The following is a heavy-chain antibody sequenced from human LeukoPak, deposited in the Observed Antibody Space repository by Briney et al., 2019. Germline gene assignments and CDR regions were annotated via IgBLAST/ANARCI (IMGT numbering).Heavy chain of an antibody. Sequence: GGSLRLSCAAYGFTFSSYAMHWVRQAPGKGPEYVAAIIGKGDKTHYGSSVHGRFTVSRDNSKNTLYLQMGSLRTEDMAEYYCARAPPLERIGWYGEDEFRGQGTLVTVSS. CDR1: GFTFSSYA. D-gene: IGHD6-19*01. J-gene: IGHJ1*01. V-gene: IGHV3-64*01. CDR3: ARAPPLERIGWYGEDEF. CDR2: IIGKGDKT.